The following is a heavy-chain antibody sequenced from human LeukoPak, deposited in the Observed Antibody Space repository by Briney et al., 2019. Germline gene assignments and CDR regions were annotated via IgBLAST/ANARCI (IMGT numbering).Heavy chain of an antibody. CDR2: ISGSGGST. Sequence: GGSLRLSCAASGFTFSSYAMSGVRQAPGKGLDWVSAISGSGGSTYYADSVKGRFTISRDNSKNTLYLQMHSLRAEDTAVYYCAKDSCSTTSCRGYFDYWGQGTLVTVSS. J-gene: IGHJ4*02. V-gene: IGHV3-23*01. CDR1: GFTFSSYA. CDR3: AKDSCSTTSCRGYFDY. D-gene: IGHD2-2*01.